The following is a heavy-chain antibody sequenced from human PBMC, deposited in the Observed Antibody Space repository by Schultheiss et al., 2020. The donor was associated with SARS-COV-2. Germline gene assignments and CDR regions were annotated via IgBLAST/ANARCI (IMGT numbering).Heavy chain of an antibody. CDR1: GFTFDDYA. Sequence: SCAASGFTFDDYAMHWVRQAPGKGLEWVSGISWNSGTIAHADSVRGRFTISRDNAQNSLYLQMHSLRAEDTGVYYCARGVYCSGATCYPTRYGMDVWGQGTTVTVSS. CDR2: ISWNSGTI. V-gene: IGHV3-9*01. D-gene: IGHD2-2*01. J-gene: IGHJ6*02. CDR3: ARGVYCSGATCYPTRYGMDV.